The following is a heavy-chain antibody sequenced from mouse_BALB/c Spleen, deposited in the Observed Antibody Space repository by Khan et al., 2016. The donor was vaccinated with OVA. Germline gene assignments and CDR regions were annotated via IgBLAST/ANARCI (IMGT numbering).Heavy chain of an antibody. J-gene: IGHJ4*01. CDR1: GFTFSSFA. CDR3: ARSLVDYYAMDD. CDR2: ISTGGHYT. Sequence: EVELVESGGGVVKPGGSLKLSCSASGFTFSSFAMSWVRQTPEKRLEWVATISTGGHYTFYPDSVKGRFTISRDNARNTLYLKMSSLRAEDTAMYYCARSLVDYYAMDDWGQGTSVTVSS. D-gene: IGHD2-2*01. V-gene: IGHV5-9-3*01.